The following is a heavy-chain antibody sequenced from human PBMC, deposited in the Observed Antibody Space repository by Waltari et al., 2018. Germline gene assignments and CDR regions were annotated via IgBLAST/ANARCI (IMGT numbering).Heavy chain of an antibody. CDR3: ARAVMPVVTAPVWYAS. J-gene: IGHJ5*01. Sequence: EVQLVESGGGLVKPGGSLRLSCAASGFTFSSYSMNWVRQAPGKGLEWVTSISSSSSYIYYADSVKGRFTISRDNATCSRSLCMNSLRVEETAVYYCARAVMPVVTAPVWYASWGQGALVTVSS. D-gene: IGHD2-15*01. V-gene: IGHV3-21*01. CDR1: GFTFSSYS. CDR2: ISSSSSYI.